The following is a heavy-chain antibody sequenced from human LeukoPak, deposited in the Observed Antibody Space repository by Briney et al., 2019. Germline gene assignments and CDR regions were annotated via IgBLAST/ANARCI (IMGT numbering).Heavy chain of an antibody. CDR1: GDSISSSY. D-gene: IGHD3-22*01. V-gene: IGHV4-59*01. Sequence: SETLSLTCTVSGDSISSSYWSWLRQPPGKRLEWVGYVHYTGKTNYNPSLNNRATISVDMSKTQFSLTLTSVTLADTAVYYCARGYYDRSGSSNPFDSWGQGTLVTVSA. J-gene: IGHJ4*02. CDR2: VHYTGKT. CDR3: ARGYYDRSGSSNPFDS.